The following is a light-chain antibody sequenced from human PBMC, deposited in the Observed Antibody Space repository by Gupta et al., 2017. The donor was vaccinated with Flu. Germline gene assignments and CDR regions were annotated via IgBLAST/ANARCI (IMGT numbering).Light chain of an antibody. CDR1: TAAGTSGHS. Sequence: QAVVTPEPSLTVSPGGTVTLTCGSGTAAGTSGHSPYWFQQKPGQAPRTLIYDATNRDTWTPARFSGSLLGGKAALTLSGAQAEDEDDYYCLLVYTGAYVVFGGGTRLTVL. J-gene: IGLJ2*01. CDR3: LLVYTGAYVV. V-gene: IGLV7-46*01. CDR2: DAT.